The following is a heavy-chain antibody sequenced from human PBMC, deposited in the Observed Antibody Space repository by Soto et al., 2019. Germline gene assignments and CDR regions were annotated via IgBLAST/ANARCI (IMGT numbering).Heavy chain of an antibody. V-gene: IGHV4-31*03. D-gene: IGHD7-27*01. CDR2: IYYSGST. J-gene: IGHJ4*02. CDR3: ARRRPCGDFDY. CDR1: GGSISSGGYY. Sequence: QVQLQESGPGLVKPSQTLSLTCTVSGGSISSGGYYWSWIRQHPGKGLEWIGYIYYSGSTYYNPSRKSRVTISVDTSKNRFSLKLSSVTAADTAVYFCARRRPCGDFDYWGQGNLVTVSS.